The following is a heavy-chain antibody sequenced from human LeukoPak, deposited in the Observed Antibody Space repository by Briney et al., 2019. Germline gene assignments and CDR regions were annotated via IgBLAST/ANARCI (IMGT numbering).Heavy chain of an antibody. Sequence: PGGSLRLSCAASGFTFSSYGMSWVRQAPGKGLEWVSAISGSGGSTYYADSVKGRFTISRDNSKNTLYLQMNSLRAEDTAVYYCAKGGSSSWYSGYAYWGQGTLVTVSS. J-gene: IGHJ4*02. CDR2: ISGSGGST. CDR1: GFTFSSYG. D-gene: IGHD6-13*01. V-gene: IGHV3-23*01. CDR3: AKGGSSSWYSGYAY.